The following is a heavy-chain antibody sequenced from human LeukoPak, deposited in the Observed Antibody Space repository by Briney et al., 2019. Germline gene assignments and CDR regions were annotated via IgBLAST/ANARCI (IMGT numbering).Heavy chain of an antibody. CDR2: INHSGST. J-gene: IGHJ4*02. Sequence: SETLSLTCAVYGGSFSGYYWSWIRQPPGKGLEWIGEINHSGSTNYNPSLKSRVTISVDTSKNQFSLKLSSVTAADTAVYYCAGSKLYSSSWYGYWGQGTQVTVSS. CDR3: AGSKLYSSSWYGY. V-gene: IGHV4-34*01. CDR1: GGSFSGYY. D-gene: IGHD6-13*01.